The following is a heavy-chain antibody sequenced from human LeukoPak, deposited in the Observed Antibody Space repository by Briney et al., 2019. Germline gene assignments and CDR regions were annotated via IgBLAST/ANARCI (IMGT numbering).Heavy chain of an antibody. V-gene: IGHV3-48*02. D-gene: IGHD2-21*02. Sequence: GGSLRLSCAASGFTFSSFNMNWVRHTPGKGLEWISYISSSSSTIYYADSVKGRFTISRDNAKSSLYLQMNSLRDEDTAVYYCAKWGPHCVGDYCPALDSWGQGTLVTVSS. J-gene: IGHJ4*02. CDR1: GFTFSSFN. CDR3: AKWGPHCVGDYCPALDS. CDR2: ISSSSSTI.